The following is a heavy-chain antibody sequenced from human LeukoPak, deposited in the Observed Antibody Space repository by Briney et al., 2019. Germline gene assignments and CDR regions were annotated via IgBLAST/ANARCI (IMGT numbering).Heavy chain of an antibody. J-gene: IGHJ3*02. CDR1: GFTFGDYA. Sequence: TGGSLRLSCTASGFTFGDYAMSWVRQAPGKGLEWVGFIRSKAYGGTTEYAASVKGRFTISRDDSKSIAYLQMNSLKTEDTAVYYCTRGQLGRGDIWGQGTMVTVSS. CDR2: IRSKAYGGTT. V-gene: IGHV3-49*04. D-gene: IGHD6-6*01. CDR3: TRGQLGRGDI.